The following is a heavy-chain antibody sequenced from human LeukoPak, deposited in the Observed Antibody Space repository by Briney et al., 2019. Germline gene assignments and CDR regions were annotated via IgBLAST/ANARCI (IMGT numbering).Heavy chain of an antibody. D-gene: IGHD1-26*01. Sequence: GGSLRLSCVASGFTFSSHAMSWVRQAPGKGLEWVSIITYSGGSTYYADSVKGRFTISRDNSKNTLYLQMNSLRADDTAIYYCAKGRHMLATTSNFDYWGQGTLVTVSS. CDR3: AKGRHMLATTSNFDY. J-gene: IGHJ4*02. CDR1: GFTFSSHA. CDR2: ITYSGGST. V-gene: IGHV3-23*01.